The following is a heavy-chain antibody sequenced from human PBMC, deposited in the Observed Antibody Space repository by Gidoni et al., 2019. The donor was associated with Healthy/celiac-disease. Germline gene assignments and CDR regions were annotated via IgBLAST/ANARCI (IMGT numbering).Heavy chain of an antibody. CDR2: ISYDGSNK. CDR3: YGGKMGYYFDY. Sequence: QVQLVESGGGVVQPGRSLRLSCAASGFTFSSYGMHWVRQAPGKGLEWVAVISYDGSNKYYADSVKGRFTISRDNSKNTLYLQMNSLRAEDTAVYYCYGGKMGYYFDYWGQGTLVTVSS. D-gene: IGHD4-17*01. J-gene: IGHJ4*02. V-gene: IGHV3-30*03. CDR1: GFTFSSYG.